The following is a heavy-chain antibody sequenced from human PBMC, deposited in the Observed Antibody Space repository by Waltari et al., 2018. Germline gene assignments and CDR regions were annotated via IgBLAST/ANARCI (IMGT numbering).Heavy chain of an antibody. Sequence: EVQLVESGGGLVQPGGSLRLSCAASDFIFSAYSMSWVRKAPGEGREWVSNYGSSSRILDYADFVKGRFTISRDNAKSSLYLQMNSLRDEDTAVYYCARRYCTSTSCYSSMDYYFYGMDVWGQGTTVTVSS. CDR2: YGSSSRIL. V-gene: IGHV3-48*02. D-gene: IGHD2-2*01. CDR3: ARRYCTSTSCYSSMDYYFYGMDV. CDR1: DFIFSAYS. J-gene: IGHJ6*02.